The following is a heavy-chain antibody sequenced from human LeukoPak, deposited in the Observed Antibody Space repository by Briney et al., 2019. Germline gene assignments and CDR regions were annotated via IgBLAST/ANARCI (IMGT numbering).Heavy chain of an antibody. CDR1: GGSFSGYY. Sequence: PSETLSLTCAVYGGSFSGYYWSWIRQPPGKGLEWIGEINHSGSTNYNPSLKSRVTISVDTSKNQSSLKLSSVTAADTAVYYCASFYSSSPTFAYWGRGTLVTVS. V-gene: IGHV4-34*01. CDR3: ASFYSSSPTFAY. D-gene: IGHD6-6*01. CDR2: INHSGST. J-gene: IGHJ4*02.